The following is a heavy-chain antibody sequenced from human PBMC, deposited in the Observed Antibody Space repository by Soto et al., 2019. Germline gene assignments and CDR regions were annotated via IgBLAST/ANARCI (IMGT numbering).Heavy chain of an antibody. J-gene: IGHJ3*02. CDR1: GFTFSSYA. CDR3: AKELLRFLEWLPNPHDAFDI. D-gene: IGHD3-3*01. CDR2: ISGSGGST. V-gene: IGHV3-23*01. Sequence: PGGSLRLSCAASGFTFSSYAMSWVRQAPGKGLEWVSAISGSGGSTYYADSVKGRFTISRDNSKNTLYLQMNSLRAEDTALYYCAKELLRFLEWLPNPHDAFDIWGQGTMVTVSS.